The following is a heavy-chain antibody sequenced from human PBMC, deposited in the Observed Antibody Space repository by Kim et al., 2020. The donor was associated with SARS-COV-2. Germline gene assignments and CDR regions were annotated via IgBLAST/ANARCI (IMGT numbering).Heavy chain of an antibody. CDR3: ARDPDSYCSCTSCYGY. D-gene: IGHD2-2*01. CDR1: GFTFSSYS. CDR2: ISSSSSYI. V-gene: IGHV3-21*01. Sequence: GGSLILSCAASGFTFSSYSMNWVRQAPGKGLEWVSSISSSSSYIYYADSVKGRFTISRDNAKNSLYLQMNSLRAEDTAVYYCARDPDSYCSCTSCYGYWGQGTLVTVSS. J-gene: IGHJ4*02.